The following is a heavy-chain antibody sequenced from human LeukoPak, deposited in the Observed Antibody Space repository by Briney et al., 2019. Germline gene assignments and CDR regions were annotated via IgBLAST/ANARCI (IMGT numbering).Heavy chain of an antibody. CDR1: GGSISSYY. D-gene: IGHD2-2*01. Sequence: SETLSLTCTVSGGSISSYYWSWLRQLPGKGLEWIGYIYYSGSTNYNPSLKGRVTISVDTSKNQFSLKLSSVTAADTAVYYCARGGEGYCSSTSCRDNWFDPWGQGTPVTVSS. CDR3: ARGGEGYCSSTSCRDNWFDP. J-gene: IGHJ5*02. V-gene: IGHV4-59*01. CDR2: IYYSGST.